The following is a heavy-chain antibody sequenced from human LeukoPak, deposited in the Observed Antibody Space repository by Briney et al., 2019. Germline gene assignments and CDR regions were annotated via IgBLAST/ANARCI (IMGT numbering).Heavy chain of an antibody. V-gene: IGHV3-23*01. Sequence: GGSLRLSCAASGFTFSSYGMSWVRQAPGKGLEWVSAISGSGGSTYYADSEKGRFTISRDNSKNTLYLQMNSLRAEDTAVYYCARVSRGSGRYDYWGQGTLVTVSS. J-gene: IGHJ4*02. CDR2: ISGSGGST. D-gene: IGHD3-10*01. CDR1: GFTFSSYG. CDR3: ARVSRGSGRYDY.